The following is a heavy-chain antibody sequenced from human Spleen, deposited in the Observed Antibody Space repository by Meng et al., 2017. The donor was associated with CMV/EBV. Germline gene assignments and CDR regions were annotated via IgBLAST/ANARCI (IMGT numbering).Heavy chain of an antibody. V-gene: IGHV4-34*01. Sequence: SETLSLTCAPSGFAFSNFAMSWIRQPPGKGLEWIGEINHSGSTNYNPSLKSRVTISVDTSKNQFSLKLSSVTAADTAVYYCARRVVVYGMDVWGQGTTVTVSS. J-gene: IGHJ6*02. CDR2: INHSGST. CDR3: ARRVVVYGMDV. CDR1: GFAFSNFA. D-gene: IGHD2-15*01.